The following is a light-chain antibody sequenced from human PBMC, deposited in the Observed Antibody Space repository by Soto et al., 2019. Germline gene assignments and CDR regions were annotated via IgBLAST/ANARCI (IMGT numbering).Light chain of an antibody. CDR1: QSVSNKY. CDR2: GSS. V-gene: IGKV3-20*01. J-gene: IGKJ2*01. Sequence: EVVLTQSPGTLSLSPGERATLSCRASQSVSNKYLAWYQQKPGQAPRLLIFGSSDRDTGIPDRFSGSGSGTDFTLAIIRLGPEDFAVYYCQQYGSSPPYAFGQGTKLEIK. CDR3: QQYGSSPPYA.